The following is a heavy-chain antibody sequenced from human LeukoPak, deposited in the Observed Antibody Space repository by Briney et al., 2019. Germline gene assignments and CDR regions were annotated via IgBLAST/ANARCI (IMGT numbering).Heavy chain of an antibody. V-gene: IGHV5-51*01. CDR2: IYPGDSDT. CDR1: GYSFTSYW. Sequence: GESLKISCKGSGYSFTSYWIGWVRQMPGKGLEWMGIIYPGDSDTRYSPSFQGQVTISADKSISTAYLQWSSLKASDTAMYYCARRGYYDSSGYELYNWFDPWGQGTLVTVSS. J-gene: IGHJ5*02. D-gene: IGHD3-22*01. CDR3: ARRGYYDSSGYELYNWFDP.